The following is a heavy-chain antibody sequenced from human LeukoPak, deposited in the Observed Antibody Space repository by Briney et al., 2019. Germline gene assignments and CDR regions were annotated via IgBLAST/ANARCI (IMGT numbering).Heavy chain of an antibody. D-gene: IGHD3-9*01. CDR1: GGSISSYY. J-gene: IGHJ4*02. CDR3: ARQVMIRYFDWYFDY. CDR2: IYTSGST. Sequence: SETLSLTCTVSGGSISSYYWSWIRQPAGKGLEWIGRIYTSGSTNYNPSLKSRVTMSVDTSKNQFSLELSSVTAADTAVYCCARQVMIRYFDWYFDYWGQGTLVTVSS. V-gene: IGHV4-4*07.